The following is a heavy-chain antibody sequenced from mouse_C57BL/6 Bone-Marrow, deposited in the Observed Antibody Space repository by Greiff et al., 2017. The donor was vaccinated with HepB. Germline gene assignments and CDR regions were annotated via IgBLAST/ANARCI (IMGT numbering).Heavy chain of an antibody. J-gene: IGHJ3*01. Sequence: VQLQQSGAELVRPGASVTLSCKASGYTFTDYEMHWVKQTPVHGLEWIGAIEPETGGTAYNQKFKGKAILTADKSSSTAYMELRSLTSEDSAVYYCTRVHYYGSSYRPFAYWGQGTLVTVSA. D-gene: IGHD1-1*01. CDR2: IEPETGGT. V-gene: IGHV1-15*01. CDR3: TRVHYYGSSYRPFAY. CDR1: GYTFTDYE.